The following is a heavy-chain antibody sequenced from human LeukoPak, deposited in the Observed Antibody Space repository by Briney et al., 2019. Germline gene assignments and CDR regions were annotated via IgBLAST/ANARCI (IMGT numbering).Heavy chain of an antibody. J-gene: IGHJ4*02. D-gene: IGHD1-7*01. Sequence: SQTLSLTCTVSGGSISSYYWSWIRQPAGKRLEWIGRISSSGSTNYNPSLKSRVTMSVDSSKNQFSLILISVTAADTAVYYCARDLDWNYADYWGQGTLVTVSS. CDR3: ARDLDWNYADY. V-gene: IGHV4-4*07. CDR2: ISSSGST. CDR1: GGSISSYY.